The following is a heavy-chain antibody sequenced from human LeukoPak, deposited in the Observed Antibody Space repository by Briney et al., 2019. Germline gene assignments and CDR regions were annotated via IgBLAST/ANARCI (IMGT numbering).Heavy chain of an antibody. CDR2: INPNSGGT. Sequence: GASVKVSCTASGYTFTGYYMHWVRQAPGQGLEWMGWINPNSGGTNYAQKFQDRVTMTRDTSISAVYMELSRLRSDDTAVYYCARDGRDGYNLVHYWGQGTLVTVSS. D-gene: IGHD5-24*01. CDR3: ARDGRDGYNLVHY. V-gene: IGHV1-2*02. CDR1: GYTFTGYY. J-gene: IGHJ4*02.